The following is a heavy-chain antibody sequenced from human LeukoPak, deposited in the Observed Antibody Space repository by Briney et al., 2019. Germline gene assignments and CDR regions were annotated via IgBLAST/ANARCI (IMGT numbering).Heavy chain of an antibody. CDR2: INPSGGST. D-gene: IGHD1-26*01. CDR3: ARDGARSRFDP. CDR1: GYTFTSYY. J-gene: IGHJ5*02. V-gene: IGHV1-46*01. Sequence: GASVKVPCKASGYTFTSYYMHWVRQAPGQGLEWMGIINPSGGSTSYAQKFQGRVTMTRDTPTSTVYMELSSLRSEDTAVYYCARDGARSRFDPWGQGTLVTVSS.